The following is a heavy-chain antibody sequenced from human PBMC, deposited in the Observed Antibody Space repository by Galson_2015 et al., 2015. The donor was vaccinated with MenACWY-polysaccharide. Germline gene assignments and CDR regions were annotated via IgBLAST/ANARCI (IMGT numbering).Heavy chain of an antibody. V-gene: IGHV2-26*01. CDR3: ARIPGMYGSGRHTLDY. CDR2: IFSNDEK. Sequence: PALVKPTQTLTLTCTVSGFSLSNARMGVSWIRQPPGEALEWLAHIFSNDEKSYNTSLKNRLTISRDTSKSLVVLTMTNMDPVDTATYYCARIPGMYGSGRHTLDYWGQGTLVTVSS. J-gene: IGHJ4*02. D-gene: IGHD3-10*01. CDR1: GFSLSNARMG.